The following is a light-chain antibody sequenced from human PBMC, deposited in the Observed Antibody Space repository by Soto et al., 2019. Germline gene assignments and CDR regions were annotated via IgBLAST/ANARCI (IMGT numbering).Light chain of an antibody. J-gene: IGKJ2*01. CDR3: QQYYSYPYT. CDR1: QGISSY. CDR2: AAS. V-gene: IGKV1-8*01. Sequence: AIRMTQSPSSFSASTGARVTITCRASQGISSYLAWYQQKPGKAPKLLIYAASTLQSGVPSRFSGSGSVTDFTLTISCLQSEDFATYCCQQYYSYPYTFGQGTKLEI.